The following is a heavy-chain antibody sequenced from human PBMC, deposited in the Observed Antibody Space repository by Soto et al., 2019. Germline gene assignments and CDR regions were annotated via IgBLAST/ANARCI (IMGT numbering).Heavy chain of an antibody. CDR3: ARIPVAGIPQPVDY. CDR2: INHSGST. CDR1: GGSFSGYY. Sequence: SETLSLTCAVYGGSFSGYYWSWIRQPPGKGLEWIGEINHSGSTNYNPSLKSRVTISVDTSKNQFSLKLSSVTAADTAVYYCARIPVAGIPQPVDYWGQGTLVTVSS. D-gene: IGHD6-19*01. J-gene: IGHJ4*02. V-gene: IGHV4-34*01.